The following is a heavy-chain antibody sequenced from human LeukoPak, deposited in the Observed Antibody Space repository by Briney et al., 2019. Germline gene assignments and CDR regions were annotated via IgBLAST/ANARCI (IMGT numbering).Heavy chain of an antibody. CDR1: GGSISSGSYY. CDR2: IYTSGST. Sequence: SETLSLTCTVSGGSISSGSYYWSWIRQPAGKGLEWIGRIYTSGSTNYNPSLKSRVTISVATSKNQFSLKLSSVTAADTAVYYCARDRPSVVVVAATPGWFDPWGQGTLVTVSS. CDR3: ARDRPSVVVVAATPGWFDP. J-gene: IGHJ5*02. D-gene: IGHD2-15*01. V-gene: IGHV4-61*02.